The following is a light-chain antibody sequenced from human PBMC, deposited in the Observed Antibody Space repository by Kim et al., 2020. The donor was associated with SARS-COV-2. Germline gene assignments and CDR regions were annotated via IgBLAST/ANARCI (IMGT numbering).Light chain of an antibody. J-gene: IGLJ3*02. CDR2: DGS. CDR1: SRDVGGYNY. V-gene: IGLV2-11*03. CDR3: CSYAGSYTWV. Sequence: GESVTIYCTGTSRDVGGYNYVAWYQQHPGKAPKLMIYDGSKRPSGVPDRFSGSKSGNTASLTISGLQADDEADYYCCSYAGSYTWVFGGGTQLTVL.